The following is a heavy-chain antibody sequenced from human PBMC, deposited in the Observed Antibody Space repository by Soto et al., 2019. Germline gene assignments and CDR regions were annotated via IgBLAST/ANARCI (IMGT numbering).Heavy chain of an antibody. CDR1: GGSVSSGSYY. CDR2: IYYSGST. V-gene: IGHV4-61*01. D-gene: IGHD3-22*01. J-gene: IGHJ4*02. Sequence: SETLSLTCTVSGGSVSSGSYYWSWIRQPPGKGLEWIGYIYYSGSTNYNPSLKSRVTISVDTSKNQFSLKLSSVTAADTAVYYCARERGVDYYDSSGYNYWGQGTLVTVSS. CDR3: ARERGVDYYDSSGYNY.